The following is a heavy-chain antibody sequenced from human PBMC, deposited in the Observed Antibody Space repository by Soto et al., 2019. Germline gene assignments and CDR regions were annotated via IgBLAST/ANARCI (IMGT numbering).Heavy chain of an antibody. CDR1: GYTFTAYY. Sequence: ASVKVSCKASGYTFTAYYLHWVRQAPGQGLEWMGWINSNSGATNYAQKFQGRVTMARDTSISTAYMELSGLRSDDTAVYYGARESLVTGTRHFDYWGQGTLVTVSS. CDR3: ARESLVTGTRHFDY. CDR2: INSNSGAT. J-gene: IGHJ4*02. V-gene: IGHV1-2*02. D-gene: IGHD1-7*01.